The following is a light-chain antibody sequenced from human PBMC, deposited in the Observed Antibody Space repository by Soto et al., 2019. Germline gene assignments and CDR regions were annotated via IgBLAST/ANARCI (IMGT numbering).Light chain of an antibody. CDR1: QTISSW. CDR2: KAS. V-gene: IGKV1-5*03. J-gene: IGKJ1*01. CDR3: QHYNSYSEA. Sequence: DIQMTQSPSTLSESVGDRVTITCRASQTISSWLAWYQQKPGKAPKLLIYKASTLKSGVPSRFSGSGSGTEFTLTISSLQPDDFATYYGQHYNSYSEAFGQGTKVELK.